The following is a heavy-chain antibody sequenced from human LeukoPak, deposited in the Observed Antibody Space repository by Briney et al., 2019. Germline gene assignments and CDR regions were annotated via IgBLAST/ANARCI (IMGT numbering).Heavy chain of an antibody. CDR2: INHSGST. V-gene: IGHV4-34*01. CDR3: ARSGLYSSSCYRYAFDI. Sequence: NPSETLSLTCAVYGGSFSGYYWSWIRQPPGKGLEWIGEINHSGSTNYNPSLKSRVTISVDTSKNQFSLKLSSVTAADTAVYYCARSGLYSSSCYRYAFDIWGQGTMVTASS. D-gene: IGHD6-13*01. CDR1: GGSFSGYY. J-gene: IGHJ3*02.